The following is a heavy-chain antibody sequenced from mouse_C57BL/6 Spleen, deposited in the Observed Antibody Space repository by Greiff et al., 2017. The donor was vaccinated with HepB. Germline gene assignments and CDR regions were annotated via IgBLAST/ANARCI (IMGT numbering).Heavy chain of an antibody. V-gene: IGHV1-50*01. J-gene: IGHJ3*01. CDR2: INPSDSYT. CDR3: ARRTTVVAPFAY. Sequence: QVQLQQPGAELVKPGPSLKLSCKASGSTFPTSWMRWVKRRPGQGLEWIGKINPSDSYTTYNQKFKGKAPLTVDTSSSTAYMQLSSLTPEDSAVYYCARRTTVVAPFAYWGQGTLVTVSA. CDR1: GSTFPTSW. D-gene: IGHD1-1*01.